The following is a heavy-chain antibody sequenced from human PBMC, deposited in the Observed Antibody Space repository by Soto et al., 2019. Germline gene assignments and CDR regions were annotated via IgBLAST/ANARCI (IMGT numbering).Heavy chain of an antibody. CDR3: ATDPYSSSSRVFYYYGMDV. V-gene: IGHV1-69*13. D-gene: IGHD6-6*01. CDR1: GGTFSSYA. CDR2: IIPIFGTA. Sequence: ASVKVSCKASGGTFSSYAISWVRQAPGQGLEWMGGIIPIFGTANYAQKFQGRVTITADESTSTAYMELSSLRSEDTAVYYCATDPYSSSSRVFYYYGMDVWGQGTTVTVSS. J-gene: IGHJ6*02.